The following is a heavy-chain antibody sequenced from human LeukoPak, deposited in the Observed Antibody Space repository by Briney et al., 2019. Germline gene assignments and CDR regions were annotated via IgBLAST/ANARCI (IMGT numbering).Heavy chain of an antibody. J-gene: IGHJ4*02. Sequence: GGSLRLSSASSGFTCTCHAMCWLHPAPGKGLELVSSIDISSGSTYYSDSVKGRFTISRDNSKNTLYLQMKSLKGEDTYLYFCANEVRPNDYWGQGTLVTVSS. V-gene: IGHV3-23*01. D-gene: IGHD4/OR15-4a*01. CDR1: GFTCTCHA. CDR3: ANEVRPNDY. CDR2: IDISSGST.